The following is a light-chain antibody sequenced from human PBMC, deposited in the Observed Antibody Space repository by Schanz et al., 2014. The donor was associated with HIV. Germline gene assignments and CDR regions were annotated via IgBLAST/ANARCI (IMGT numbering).Light chain of an antibody. CDR2: LNSDGSH. CDR1: SGHSSYA. J-gene: IGLJ3*02. CDR3: QTWGTGIRV. V-gene: IGLV4-69*01. Sequence: QPLLTQSPSASASLGASVKLTCTLSSGHSSYAIAWHQQQPEKGPRYLMNLNSDGSHRKGDGIPDRFSGSSSGAERYLTISSLQSEDEADYYCQTWGTGIRVFGGGTKLTVL.